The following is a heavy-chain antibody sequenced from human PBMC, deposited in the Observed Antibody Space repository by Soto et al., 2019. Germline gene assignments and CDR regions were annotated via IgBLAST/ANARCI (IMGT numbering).Heavy chain of an antibody. CDR3: ARAVVLAAAGTTG. V-gene: IGHV3-30-3*01. CDR1: GFTLSSYA. J-gene: IGHJ4*02. CDR2: ISYDGSNK. D-gene: IGHD6-13*01. Sequence: VGSLRLSCAASGFTLSSYAMHRFRQAPGKGLEWVAVISYDGSNKYYADSVKGRFTISRDNSKNTLYLQMNSLRAEDTAVYYCARAVVLAAAGTTGWGQGTLVTVSS.